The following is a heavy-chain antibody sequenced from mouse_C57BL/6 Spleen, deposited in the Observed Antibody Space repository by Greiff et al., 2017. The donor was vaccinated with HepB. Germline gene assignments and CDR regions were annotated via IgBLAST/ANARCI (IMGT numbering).Heavy chain of an antibody. CDR2: IDPNSGGT. Sequence: QVQLQQPGAELVKPGASVKLSCKASGYTFTSYWMHWVKQRPGRGLEWIGRIDPNSGGTKYNEKFKSKATLTVDQPSSTAYMQLSSLTSEDSAVYYCARSTIVTNYYAMDYWGQGTSVTVSS. CDR1: GYTFTSYW. V-gene: IGHV1-72*01. CDR3: ARSTIVTNYYAMDY. J-gene: IGHJ4*01. D-gene: IGHD2-5*01.